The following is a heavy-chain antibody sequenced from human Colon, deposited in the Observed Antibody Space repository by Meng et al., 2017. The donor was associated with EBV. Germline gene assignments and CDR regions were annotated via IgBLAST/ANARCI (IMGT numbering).Heavy chain of an antibody. Sequence: GAEVKKPGESLKISCKGSGYNFTIYWIGWVRHMPGKGLDWMGIVYPGDSDTRYSPSFQGQVTFSADKSISTAYLQWSSLKASDTAMYYCARVSRYGDYADYWGQGTLVTVSS. CDR2: VYPGDSDT. CDR3: ARVSRYGDYADY. D-gene: IGHD4-17*01. CDR1: GYNFTIYW. J-gene: IGHJ4*02. V-gene: IGHV5-51*03.